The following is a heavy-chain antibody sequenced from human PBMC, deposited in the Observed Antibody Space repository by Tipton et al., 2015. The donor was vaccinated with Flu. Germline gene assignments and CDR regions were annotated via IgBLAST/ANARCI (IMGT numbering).Heavy chain of an antibody. D-gene: IGHD5-24*01. CDR3: ATDRHGSRDSPHAEYFQH. CDR2: IYYSGST. CDR1: GGSISSSSFY. Sequence: TLSLTCIVSGGSISSSSFYWGWLRQPPGKGLEWIGSIYYSGSTYYNPSLKSRVTISVDTSKNQFSLKVSSVTAADTAVYYCATDRHGSRDSPHAEYFQHWGQGTLVTVSS. V-gene: IGHV4-39*07. J-gene: IGHJ1*01.